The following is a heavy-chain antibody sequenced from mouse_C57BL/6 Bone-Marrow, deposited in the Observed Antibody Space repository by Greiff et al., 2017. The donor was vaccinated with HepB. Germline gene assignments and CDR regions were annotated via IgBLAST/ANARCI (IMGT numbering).Heavy chain of an antibody. CDR1: GYSITSGYY. CDR3: ARGDFTDYFDY. V-gene: IGHV3-6*01. Sequence: EVHLVESGPGLVKPSQSLSLTCSVTGYSITSGYYWNWIRQFPGNKLEWMGYISYDGSNNYNPSLKNRISITRDTSKNQFFLKLNSVTTEDTATYYCARGDFTDYFDYWGQGTTLTVSS. J-gene: IGHJ2*01. D-gene: IGHD1-1*01. CDR2: ISYDGSN.